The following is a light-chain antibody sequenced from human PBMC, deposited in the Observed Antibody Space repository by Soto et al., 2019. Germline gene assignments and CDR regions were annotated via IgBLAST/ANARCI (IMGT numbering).Light chain of an antibody. CDR2: RSN. CDR1: SSNIGSNY. CDR3: AAWDDSLSGRV. Sequence: QSVLTQPPSESGAPGQRVTISCSGSSSNIGSNYVYWYQQLPGTAPKLLIYRSNQRPSGVPDRFSGSKSGTSASLAISGLQSEDEADYYCAAWDDSLSGRVFGGGTKLTVL. V-gene: IGLV1-47*01. J-gene: IGLJ2*01.